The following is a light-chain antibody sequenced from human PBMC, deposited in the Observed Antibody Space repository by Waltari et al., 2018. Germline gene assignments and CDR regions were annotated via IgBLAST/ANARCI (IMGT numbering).Light chain of an antibody. CDR1: QNLLFGSTNKNY. CDR2: WAS. J-gene: IGKJ2*01. CDR3: QQYFSVPET. Sequence: DIVMTQSPDSRTVSLGVRATINGKYSQNLLFGSTNKNYLAWYQQKPGHPPKLLFYWASTRESGVPDRFSGSGSGTDFTLTISSLQAEDVAVYYCQQYFSVPETFGQGTKLEIK. V-gene: IGKV4-1*01.